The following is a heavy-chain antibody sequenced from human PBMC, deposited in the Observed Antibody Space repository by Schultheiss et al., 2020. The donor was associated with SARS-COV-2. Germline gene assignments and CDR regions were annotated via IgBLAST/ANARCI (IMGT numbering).Heavy chain of an antibody. CDR3: ARVGAYGSGSFNTGYYYGMDV. D-gene: IGHD3-10*01. Sequence: GGSLRLSCAASGFTFSSYGMHWVRQAPGKGLEWVAVISYDGSNKYYADSVKGRFTISRDNSKNTLYLQMNSLRAEDTAVYYCARVGAYGSGSFNTGYYYGMDVWGQGTTVTVSS. CDR2: ISYDGSNK. V-gene: IGHV3-30*03. J-gene: IGHJ6*02. CDR1: GFTFSSYG.